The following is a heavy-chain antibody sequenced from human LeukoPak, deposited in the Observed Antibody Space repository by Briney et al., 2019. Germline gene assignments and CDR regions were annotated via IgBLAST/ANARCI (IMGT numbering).Heavy chain of an antibody. V-gene: IGHV3-21*01. J-gene: IGHJ4*02. CDR1: GFTFSSYS. CDR3: ARVDCSSWYFDY. CDR2: ISSSSSYI. Sequence: KPGGSLRLSCAASGFTFSSYSMNWVRQAPGKGLEWVSSISSSSSYIYYADSVKGRFTISRDNAKNSPYLQMNSLRAEDTAVYYCARVDCSSWYFDYWGQGTLVTVSS. D-gene: IGHD6-13*01.